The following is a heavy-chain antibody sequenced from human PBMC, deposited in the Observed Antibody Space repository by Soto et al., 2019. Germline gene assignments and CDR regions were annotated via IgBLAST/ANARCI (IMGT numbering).Heavy chain of an antibody. Sequence: QVQLVESGGGVVQPGRSLRLSCAASGFSLRTYGMHWVRQAPGKGLKWVAVISYDGSHMYYADSVKGRFTISRDFSKNTLYLQMNSLRAEDAAVYFCAKDLWAYNSGWSAFDYWGQGTLVTVSS. J-gene: IGHJ4*02. D-gene: IGHD6-19*01. CDR3: AKDLWAYNSGWSAFDY. CDR2: ISYDGSHM. CDR1: GFSLRTYG. V-gene: IGHV3-30*18.